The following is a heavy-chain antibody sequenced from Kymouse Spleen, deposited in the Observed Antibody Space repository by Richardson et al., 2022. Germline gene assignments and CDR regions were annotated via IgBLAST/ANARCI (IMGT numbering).Heavy chain of an antibody. CDR3: ARDKTPTYSNSYPHYYGMDV. J-gene: IGHJ6*02. V-gene: IGHV1-46*03. Sequence: QVQLVQSGAEVKKPGASVKVSCKASGYTFTSYYMHWVRQAPGQGLEWMGIINPSGGSTSYAQKFQGRVTMTRDTSTSTVYMELSSLRSEDTAVYYCARDKTPTYSNSYPHYYGMDVWGQGTTVTVSS. CDR2: INPSGGST. CDR1: GYTFTSYY. D-gene: IGHD4-11,IGHD4-11*01.